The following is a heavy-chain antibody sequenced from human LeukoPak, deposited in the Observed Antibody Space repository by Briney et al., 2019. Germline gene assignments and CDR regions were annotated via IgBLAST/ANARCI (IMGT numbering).Heavy chain of an antibody. Sequence: SETLSLTCTVSGGSISSGSYFWGWIRQPPGRGLEWIGSVFYSGSTYYNPSLKSRVTISVDTSKNQFSLKLGSVTAADTAVYYCARRAGGKVDYWGQGTLVTVSS. CDR2: VFYSGST. J-gene: IGHJ4*02. V-gene: IGHV4-39*01. D-gene: IGHD3-16*01. CDR3: ARRAGGKVDY. CDR1: GGSISSGSYF.